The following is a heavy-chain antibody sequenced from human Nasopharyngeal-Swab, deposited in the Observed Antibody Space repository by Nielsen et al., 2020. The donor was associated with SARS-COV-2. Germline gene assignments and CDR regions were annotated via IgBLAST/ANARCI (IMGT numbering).Heavy chain of an antibody. J-gene: IGHJ3*02. CDR2: ISSSSSTI. CDR1: GFTFSSYS. Sequence: GESLKISCAASGFTFSSYSMNWVRQAPGKGLEWVSYISSSSSTIYYADSVKGRFTISRDNAKNSLYLQMNSLRDEDTAVYYCAKDLRVRGVIINAFDIWGQGTMVTVSS. V-gene: IGHV3-48*02. D-gene: IGHD3-10*01. CDR3: AKDLRVRGVIINAFDI.